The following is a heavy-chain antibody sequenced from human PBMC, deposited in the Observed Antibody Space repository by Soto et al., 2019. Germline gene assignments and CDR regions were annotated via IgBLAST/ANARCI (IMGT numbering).Heavy chain of an antibody. Sequence: PSETLSLTCAVYGGSFIGYYWSWIRQPPGKGLEWIGEINHSGSTNYNPSLKSRVTISVDTSKNQFSLKLSSVTAADTAVYYCAIVAGAYYGSGRGWFDPWGQGTLVTVSS. CDR2: INHSGST. CDR1: GGSFIGYY. V-gene: IGHV4-34*01. J-gene: IGHJ5*02. D-gene: IGHD3-10*01. CDR3: AIVAGAYYGSGRGWFDP.